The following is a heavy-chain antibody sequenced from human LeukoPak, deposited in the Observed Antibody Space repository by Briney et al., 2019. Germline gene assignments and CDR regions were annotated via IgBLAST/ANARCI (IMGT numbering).Heavy chain of an antibody. CDR2: IYYSGST. V-gene: IGHV4-59*01. CDR1: GGSISSYY. D-gene: IGHD2-2*02. Sequence: SETLSLTCTVSGGSISSYYWSWTRQPPGKGLEWIGYIYYSGSTNYNPSLTSRVTISVDTSKNQFSLKLSSVTAADTAVYYCARGRDCSSTSCYTGVWFDPWGQGTQVTVSS. CDR3: ARGRDCSSTSCYTGVWFDP. J-gene: IGHJ5*02.